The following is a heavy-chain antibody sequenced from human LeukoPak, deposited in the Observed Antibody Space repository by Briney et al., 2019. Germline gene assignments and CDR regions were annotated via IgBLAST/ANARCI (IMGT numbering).Heavy chain of an antibody. J-gene: IGHJ6*02. CDR2: IYYSGST. CDR3: ARDYGGNPRALDYYYGMDV. CDR1: GGSISSGGYY. Sequence: PSETLSLTCTVSGGSISSGGYYWSWIRQHPGKGLEWIGYIYYSGSTYYNPSLKSRVTISVDTSKNQFSLKLSSVTAADTAVYYCARDYGGNPRALDYYYGMDVWGQGTTVTVSS. D-gene: IGHD4-23*01. V-gene: IGHV4-31*03.